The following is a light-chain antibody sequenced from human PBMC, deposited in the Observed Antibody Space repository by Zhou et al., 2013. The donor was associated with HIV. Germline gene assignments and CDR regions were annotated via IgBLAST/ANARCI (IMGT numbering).Light chain of an antibody. J-gene: IGKJ4*01. V-gene: IGKV3-20*01. CDR1: QSVTSTY. CDR3: QQYGGSPLT. CDR2: AAS. Sequence: EIVLTQSPGTLSLSPGERATLSCRASQSVTSTYLAWYQQKPGQAPRLLIYAASSRATGTPDRFSGSGSGTDFTLTISRLEPEDFAVYYCQQYGGSPLTFGGGTKVEMK.